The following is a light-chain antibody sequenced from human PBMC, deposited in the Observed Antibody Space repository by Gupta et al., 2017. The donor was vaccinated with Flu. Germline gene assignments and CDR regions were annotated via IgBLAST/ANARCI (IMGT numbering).Light chain of an antibody. CDR1: ELGDKY. J-gene: IGLJ1*01. CDR3: QAWDSSIFV. V-gene: IGLV3-1*01. Sequence: GSGDELGDKYTFWYQQRPGQSPVLVIYQDTKRPSGIPERFSGSNSGNTATLTISGTQAMDEADYYCQAWDSSIFVFGTGTKVTVL. CDR2: QDT.